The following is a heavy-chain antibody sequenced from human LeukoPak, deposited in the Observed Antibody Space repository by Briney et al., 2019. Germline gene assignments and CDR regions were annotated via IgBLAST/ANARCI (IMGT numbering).Heavy chain of an antibody. D-gene: IGHD6-13*01. CDR1: GFTFGPYT. CDR2: ISSSSDTI. J-gene: IGHJ4*02. Sequence: GGSLRLSCAASGFTFGPYTMNWVRQAPGKGLEWVSYISSSSDTIYYADSVKGRFTISRDNAKNSLYLQMNSLRAEDTAVYYCARGSSRQIDFDYWGQGTLVTVSS. V-gene: IGHV3-48*04. CDR3: ARGSSRQIDFDY.